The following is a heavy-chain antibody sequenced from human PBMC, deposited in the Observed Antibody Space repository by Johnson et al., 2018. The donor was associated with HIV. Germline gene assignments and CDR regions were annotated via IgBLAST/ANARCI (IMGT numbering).Heavy chain of an antibody. D-gene: IGHD6-19*01. CDR1: GFTVSSNY. CDR2: TISGSGGTT. J-gene: IGHJ3*02. CDR3: AKVNRMEQWLAGGGAFDI. Sequence: EQLVESGGGVVQPGGSLRLSCAVSGFTVSSNYSSWVRRAPGKGLEWVSTISGSGGTTYYADSVKGRFTIPRDNSKNTLYLQMNSLRAEDTAVYYCAKVNRMEQWLAGGGAFDIWGQGTMVIVSS. V-gene: IGHV3-66*02.